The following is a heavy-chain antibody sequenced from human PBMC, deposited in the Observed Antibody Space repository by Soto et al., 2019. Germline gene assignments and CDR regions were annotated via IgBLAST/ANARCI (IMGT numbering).Heavy chain of an antibody. CDR1: GYTFSGYN. J-gene: IGHJ4*02. CDR3: ARDLLWSDQKPIDF. V-gene: IGHV1-2*02. D-gene: IGHD2-21*01. Sequence: QVRLLQSGAEVKKPGASVKVSCKASGYTFSGYNMHWVRQAPGQGLEWMGWINPNSGGTNFARKFQGRVTMTRDTSIGTAYMELTNLTSDDTAVYFCARDLLWSDQKPIDFWGQGTLVTVSS. CDR2: INPNSGGT.